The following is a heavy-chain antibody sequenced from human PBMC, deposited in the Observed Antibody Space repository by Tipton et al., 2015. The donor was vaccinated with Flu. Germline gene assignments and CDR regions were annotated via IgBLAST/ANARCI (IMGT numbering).Heavy chain of an antibody. CDR2: IYYSGSP. D-gene: IGHD3-10*01. V-gene: IGHV4-59*01. CDR1: GGSISSYY. J-gene: IGHJ4*02. Sequence: LRLSCTVSGGSISSYYWSWIRQPPGKGLEWIGYIYYSGSPNYNPSLKSRVTISVDTSKNQFSLKLSSVTAADTAVYYCARDRGYYFDYWGQGTLVTVSS. CDR3: ARDRGYYFDY.